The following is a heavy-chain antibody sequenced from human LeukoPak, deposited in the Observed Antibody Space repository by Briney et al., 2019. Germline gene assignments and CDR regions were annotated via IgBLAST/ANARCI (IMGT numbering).Heavy chain of an antibody. Sequence: GGSLRLSCAASGFTFSSYSMNWVRQAPGKGLEWVSSISSSSSYIYYADSVKGRFTISRDNAKNSLYLQMNSLRAEDTAVYYCASTTYYYDSSGYTSAWFDPWGQGTLVTVPS. J-gene: IGHJ5*02. CDR2: ISSSSSYI. D-gene: IGHD3-22*01. CDR1: GFTFSSYS. CDR3: ASTTYYYDSSGYTSAWFDP. V-gene: IGHV3-21*01.